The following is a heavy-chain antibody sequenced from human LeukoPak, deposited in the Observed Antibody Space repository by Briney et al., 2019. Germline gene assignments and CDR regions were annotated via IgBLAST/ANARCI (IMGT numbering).Heavy chain of an antibody. Sequence: ASVKVSCKASGYTFTGYYMQWVRQAPGHGLEWMGWINPNSGGTNYAQKFQGWVTMTRDTSISTAYMELSRLRSDDTAVYYCARERVRRVRTIYNWFDPWGQGTLVTVSS. CDR3: ARERVRRVRTIYNWFDP. CDR1: GYTFTGYY. D-gene: IGHD6-19*01. CDR2: INPNSGGT. V-gene: IGHV1-2*04. J-gene: IGHJ5*02.